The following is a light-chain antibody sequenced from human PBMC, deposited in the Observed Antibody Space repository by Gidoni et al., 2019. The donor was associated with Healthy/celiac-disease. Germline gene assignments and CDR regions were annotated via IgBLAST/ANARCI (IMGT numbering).Light chain of an antibody. CDR2: DAS. CDR3: QQRSNWPLT. CDR1: QSVSSY. J-gene: IGKJ4*01. Sequence: EIVLTQSPATLSLYPGERATLSCRASQSVSSYLAWYQQKPGQAPRLLISDASNRATGIPARFSGSGSGTDFTLTISSLGPEDFAVYYCQQRSNWPLTFGGGTKVEIK. V-gene: IGKV3-11*01.